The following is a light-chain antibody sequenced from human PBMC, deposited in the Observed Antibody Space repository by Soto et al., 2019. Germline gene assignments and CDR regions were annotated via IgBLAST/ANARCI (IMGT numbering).Light chain of an antibody. V-gene: IGLV2-14*02. CDR1: SSDVGSYNL. CDR2: EGS. Sequence: QSALTQPASVSGSPGQSITISRTGTSSDVGSYNLVSWYQQHPGKAPKLMIYEGSKRPSGVSNRFSGSKSGNTASLTISGLQAEDEADYYCSSYTSSSTPVVFGGGTKLTVL. CDR3: SSYTSSSTPVV. J-gene: IGLJ2*01.